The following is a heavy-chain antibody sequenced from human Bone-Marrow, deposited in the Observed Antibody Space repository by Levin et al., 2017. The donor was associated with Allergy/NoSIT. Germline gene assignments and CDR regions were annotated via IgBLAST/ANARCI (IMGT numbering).Heavy chain of an antibody. Sequence: PGESLKISCAASGFTFNNFAMHWVRQAPDKGLEWVTLISFDGSIQYFADSVKGRFTISRDNSKNTLYLQMTSLRVEDTALYYCARDRAKYGIGYTDYWGQGTLVTVSS. J-gene: IGHJ4*02. D-gene: IGHD2-2*02. CDR3: ARDRAKYGIGYTDY. V-gene: IGHV3-30-3*01. CDR2: ISFDGSIQ. CDR1: GFTFNNFA.